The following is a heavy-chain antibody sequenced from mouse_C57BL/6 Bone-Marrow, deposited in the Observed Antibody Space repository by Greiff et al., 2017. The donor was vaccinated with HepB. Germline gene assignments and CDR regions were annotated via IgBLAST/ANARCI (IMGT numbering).Heavy chain of an antibody. Sequence: QVQLKQSGPGLVAPSQSLSITCTVSGFSLTSYGVSWVRQPPGKGLEWLGVIWGDGSTTYYSALISRLSISKDNSTSQVCLKLNSLQTDDTATYYCAKRRILRGAMDYWGQGTSVTVSS. CDR3: AKRRILRGAMDY. CDR2: IWGDGST. CDR1: GFSLTSYG. J-gene: IGHJ4*01. V-gene: IGHV2-3*01.